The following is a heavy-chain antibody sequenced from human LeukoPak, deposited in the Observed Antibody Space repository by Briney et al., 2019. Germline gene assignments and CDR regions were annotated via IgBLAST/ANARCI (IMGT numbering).Heavy chain of an antibody. CDR3: ARAVSYSGSYFFDY. CDR2: IYYSGST. CDR1: GGSINNTAYY. J-gene: IGHJ4*02. Sequence: PSETLSLTCAVSGGSINNTAYYWGWIRQPPGKGLEWIGYIYYSGSTNYNPSLKSRVTISVDTSKNQFSLKLSSVTAADTAVYYCARAVSYSGSYFFDYWGQGTLVTVSS. V-gene: IGHV4-61*08. D-gene: IGHD1-26*01.